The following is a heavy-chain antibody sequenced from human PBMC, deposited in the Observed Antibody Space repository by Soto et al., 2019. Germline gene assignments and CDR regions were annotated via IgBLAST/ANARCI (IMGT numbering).Heavy chain of an antibody. CDR3: ARFPGYSSSWYYYYGMDV. V-gene: IGHV5-51*01. CDR2: IYPGDSDN. Sequence: GKSLKSSCKGSGSSFTSYWIGLVRQMPGKVLEWMGIIYPGDSDNRYRPSFQGHVTISADKSIRTAYLQWSSMKASDTAMYYCARFPGYSSSWYYYYGMDVWGQGTTVTVSS. D-gene: IGHD6-13*01. J-gene: IGHJ6*02. CDR1: GSSFTSYW.